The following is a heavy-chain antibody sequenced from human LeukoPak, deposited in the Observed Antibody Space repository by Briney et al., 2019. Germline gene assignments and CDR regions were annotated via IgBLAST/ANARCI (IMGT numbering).Heavy chain of an antibody. J-gene: IGHJ4*02. CDR1: GGTFSSYA. CDR2: IIPIFGTA. D-gene: IGHD4-23*01. CDR3: ARAGGDYGGNYGY. Sequence: SVKISCKASGGTFSSYAISWVRQATGQGLEWMGGIIPIFGTANYAQKFPGRVTITADESTSTAYMKLSSLRSEDTAVYYCARAGGDYGGNYGYWGQGTLVTVSS. V-gene: IGHV1-69*13.